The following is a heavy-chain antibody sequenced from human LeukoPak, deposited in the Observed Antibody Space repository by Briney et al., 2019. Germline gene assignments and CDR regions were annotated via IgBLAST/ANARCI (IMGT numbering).Heavy chain of an antibody. J-gene: IGHJ4*02. D-gene: IGHD5-12*01. CDR3: ARGEVATVSPSV. CDR1: GGSISSGGYY. Sequence: SQTLSLTCTVSGGSISSGGYYWSWIRQHPGKGLEWIGYIYYSGSTYYNPSLKSRVTISVDTSKNHFSLKLSSVTAADTAVYYCARGEVATVSPSVWGQGTLVTVSS. CDR2: IYYSGST. V-gene: IGHV4-31*03.